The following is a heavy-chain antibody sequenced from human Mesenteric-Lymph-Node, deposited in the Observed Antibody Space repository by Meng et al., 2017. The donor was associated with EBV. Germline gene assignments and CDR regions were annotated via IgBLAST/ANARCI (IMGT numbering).Heavy chain of an antibody. CDR1: DGSVSSGSYY. J-gene: IGHJ2*01. Sequence: QVQLQESGPGLVKPSETLSLTCTVSDGSVSSGSYYWSWIRQPPGKGLEWIGYIYYSGSTNYNPSLKSRVTISVDTSKNQFSLKLSSVTAADTAVYYCGRGRTYWYFDLWGRGTLVTVSS. CDR3: GRGRTYWYFDL. V-gene: IGHV4-61*01. CDR2: IYYSGST.